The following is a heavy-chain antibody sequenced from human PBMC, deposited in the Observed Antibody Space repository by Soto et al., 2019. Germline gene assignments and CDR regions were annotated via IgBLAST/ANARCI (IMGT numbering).Heavy chain of an antibody. J-gene: IGHJ5*02. CDR2: ISGSSDNI. Sequence: GGSLRLSCAASGFTFSDYFMSWIREAPGKGLEWVSFISGSSDNIKYADSVKGRFTISRDNAKNSLYLQMNSLRAEDTAVYYCVRDSARIVVVPRVDGDNWLDPWGQGTLVTVSS. V-gene: IGHV3-11*06. CDR1: GFTFSDYF. CDR3: VRDSARIVVVPRVDGDNWLDP. D-gene: IGHD2-2*01.